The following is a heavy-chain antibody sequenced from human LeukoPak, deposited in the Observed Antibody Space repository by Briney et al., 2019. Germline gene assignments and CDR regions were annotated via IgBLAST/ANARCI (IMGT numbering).Heavy chain of an antibody. CDR1: GGSISSGGYS. J-gene: IGHJ4*02. Sequence: SSETLSLTCGVSGGSISSGGYSWNWIRQPPGKGLEWIGYIYHSGSTYYNPSLKSRVTISVDRSKNQFSLRVSSVTAADTAVYYCARGKYASESYSFDYWGQGTQVTVSS. V-gene: IGHV4-30-2*01. CDR2: IYHSGST. CDR3: ARGKYASESYSFDY. D-gene: IGHD3-10*01.